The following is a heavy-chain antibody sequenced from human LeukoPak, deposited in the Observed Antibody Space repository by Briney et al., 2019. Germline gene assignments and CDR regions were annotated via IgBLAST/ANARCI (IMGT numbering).Heavy chain of an antibody. J-gene: IGHJ1*01. CDR3: ARDGYYDSSGPAEYFQH. CDR1: GYTFTSYC. D-gene: IGHD3-22*01. Sequence: GASVKVSCKASGYTFTSYCISWVRQAPGQGLEWMGWISAYNGNTNYAQKLQGRVTMTTDTSTSTAYMELRSLRSDDTAVYYCARDGYYDSSGPAEYFQHWGQGTLVTVSS. CDR2: ISAYNGNT. V-gene: IGHV1-18*01.